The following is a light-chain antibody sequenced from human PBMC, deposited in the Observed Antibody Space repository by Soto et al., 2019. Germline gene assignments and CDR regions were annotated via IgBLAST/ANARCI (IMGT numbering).Light chain of an antibody. CDR1: QRIDRS. J-gene: IGKJ1*01. CDR3: QQYKDGAWT. CDR2: DAS. Sequence: DIQLTQSPSTLSASVGDRVTVTCRASQRIDRSLAWYQQKPGKAPKLLVYDASTLEGGVPSSFSGSGSATEFILTISSLQPDDFATYYCQQYKDGAWTFGQGTRVEIK. V-gene: IGKV1-5*01.